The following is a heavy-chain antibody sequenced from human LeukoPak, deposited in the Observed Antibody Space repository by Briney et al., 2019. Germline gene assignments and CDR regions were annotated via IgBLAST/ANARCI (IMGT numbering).Heavy chain of an antibody. V-gene: IGHV1-69*01. J-gene: IGHJ3*02. CDR1: GGTFSSYA. Sequence: AASVKVSCKASGGTFSSYAISWVRQAPGQGLEWMGGIIPIFGTANYAQKFQGRVTITADESTSTAYMELSSLRSEDTAVYYCAKSRLDHDAFDIWGQGTMVTVSS. CDR3: AKSRLDHDAFDI. CDR2: IIPIFGTA. D-gene: IGHD1-1*01.